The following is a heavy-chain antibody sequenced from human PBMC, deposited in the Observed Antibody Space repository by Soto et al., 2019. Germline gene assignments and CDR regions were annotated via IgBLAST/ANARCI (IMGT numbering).Heavy chain of an antibody. J-gene: IGHJ5*02. D-gene: IGHD2-15*01. CDR3: ARSGYCSGGSCYSISLSGWFDP. V-gene: IGHV4-31*03. CDR1: GGSISSGGYY. Sequence: QVQLQESGPGLVKPSQTLSLTCTVSGGSISSGGYYWSWIRQHPGMGLEWIGYIYYSGSTYYNPSLKSRVTISVDTSKNQFSLKLSSVTAADTAVYYCARSGYCSGGSCYSISLSGWFDPWGQGTLVTVSS. CDR2: IYYSGST.